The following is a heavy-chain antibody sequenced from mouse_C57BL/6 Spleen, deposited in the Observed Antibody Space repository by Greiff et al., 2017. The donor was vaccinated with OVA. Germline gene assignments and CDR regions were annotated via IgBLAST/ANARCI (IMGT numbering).Heavy chain of an antibody. CDR2: ISSGGSYT. CDR3: ARLITTVKDD. Sequence: EVNVVESGGDLVKPGGSLKLSCAASGFTFSSYGMSWVRQTQDKRLEWVATISSGGSYTYYPDSVKGRFTISRDKAKNTLYLQMSSLKSEDTAMYYCARLITTVKDDWGKGTTLTVAS. J-gene: IGHJ2*01. D-gene: IGHD1-1*01. CDR1: GFTFSSYG. V-gene: IGHV5-6*01.